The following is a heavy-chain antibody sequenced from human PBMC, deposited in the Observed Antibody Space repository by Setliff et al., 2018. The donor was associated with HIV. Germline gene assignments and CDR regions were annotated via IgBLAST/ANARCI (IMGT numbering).Heavy chain of an antibody. CDR3: ARDRYAWEIDY. CDR1: GGPINSGHYY. V-gene: IGHV4-31*03. D-gene: IGHD1-26*01. CDR2: IYYTGST. J-gene: IGHJ4*02. Sequence: SETLSLTCRVSGGPINSGHYYWSWIRHHPGKGLEWIGYIYYTGSTYFNPSLKSRVTLSIDTSKNQFSLKLSSVTAADTAVYYCARDRYAWEIDYWGQGTLVTVSS.